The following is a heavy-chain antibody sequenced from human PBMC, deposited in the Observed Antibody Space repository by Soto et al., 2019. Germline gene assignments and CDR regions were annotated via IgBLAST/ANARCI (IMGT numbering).Heavy chain of an antibody. CDR1: GFTFSSYA. J-gene: IGHJ4*02. V-gene: IGHV3-30-3*01. D-gene: IGHD6-13*01. CDR3: ARDPSVWYSRVVGYFDY. CDR2: ISYDGSNK. Sequence: GGSLRLSCAASGFTFSSYAMHWVRQAPGKGLEWVAVISYDGSNKYYADSVKGRFTISRDNSKNTLYLQMNSLRAEDTAVYYCARDPSVWYSRVVGYFDYWGQGTLVTVSS.